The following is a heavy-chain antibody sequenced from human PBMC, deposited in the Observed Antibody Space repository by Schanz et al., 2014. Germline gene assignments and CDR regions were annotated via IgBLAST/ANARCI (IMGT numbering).Heavy chain of an antibody. D-gene: IGHD6-19*01. J-gene: IGHJ4*02. CDR1: GFTFSRYG. CDR2: ISYDGSSK. Sequence: QVQLVESGGGVVQPGRSLRLSCAASGFTFSRYGMHWVRQAPGKGLEWVALISYDGSSKNHADSVQGRFTISRDNSKNTLYLQVNSLRAEDTAVYYCAKAGSGWSTAGYYYWGQGTLVAVSS. CDR3: AKAGSGWSTAGYYY. V-gene: IGHV3-33*06.